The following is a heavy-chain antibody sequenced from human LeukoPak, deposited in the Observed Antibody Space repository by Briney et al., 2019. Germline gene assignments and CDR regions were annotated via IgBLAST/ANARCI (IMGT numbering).Heavy chain of an antibody. CDR3: ARGGLGYCSSTSCYRYFQH. Sequence: GGSLRLSCAASGFTFDNYTIHWVRQAPGKGLEWVAVISYDGSNKYYADSVKGRFTISRDNSKNTLYLQMNSLRAEDTAVYYCARGGLGYCSSTSCYRYFQHWGQGTLVTVSS. CDR2: ISYDGSNK. D-gene: IGHD2-2*02. J-gene: IGHJ1*01. V-gene: IGHV3-30*04. CDR1: GFTFDNYT.